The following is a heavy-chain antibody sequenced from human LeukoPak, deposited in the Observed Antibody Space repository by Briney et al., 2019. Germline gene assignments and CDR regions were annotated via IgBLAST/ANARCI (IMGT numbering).Heavy chain of an antibody. D-gene: IGHD6-6*01. CDR3: ARGLEYSSSSGLGGGY. Sequence: ASVKVSCKASGYTFTGYYMRWVRQAPGQGLEWMGWINPNSGGTNYAQKFQGRVTMTRDTSISTAYMELSRLRSDDTAVYYCARGLEYSSSSGLGGGYWGQGTLVTVSS. CDR1: GYTFTGYY. CDR2: INPNSGGT. J-gene: IGHJ4*02. V-gene: IGHV1-2*02.